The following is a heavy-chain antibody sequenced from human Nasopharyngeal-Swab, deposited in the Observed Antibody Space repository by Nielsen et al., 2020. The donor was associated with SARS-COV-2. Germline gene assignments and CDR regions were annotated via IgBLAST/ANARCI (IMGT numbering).Heavy chain of an antibody. CDR1: GLPFRSNS. CDR2: ISSSSSTI. CDR3: ARDWHGPFDY. Sequence: GGSLRLSLAPPGLPFRSNSMNWVRQAQGKGWDWFSYISSSSSTIYYAESVKGRFTISRANAKTSLYLQMNSLRAEDTAVYYCARDWHGPFDYWGQGTLVTVSS. D-gene: IGHD5-24*01. J-gene: IGHJ4*02. V-gene: IGHV3-48*04.